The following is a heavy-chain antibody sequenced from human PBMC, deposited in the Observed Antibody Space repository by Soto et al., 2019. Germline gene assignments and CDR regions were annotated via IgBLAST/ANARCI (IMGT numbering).Heavy chain of an antibody. V-gene: IGHV3-33*08. J-gene: IGHJ4*02. CDR2: KPSGYTTQ. D-gene: IGHD3-9*01. CDR3: ARDRTIFSSSFDY. Sequence: GGSLRLSCAASGFTFSSYSMNWVRQAPGRGLEWVGRSRDKPSGYTTQYYADSVKGRFTISRDNSKNTLYLQMNSLRAEDTAVYYCARDRTIFSSSFDYWGQGTLVTVSS. CDR1: GFTFSSYS.